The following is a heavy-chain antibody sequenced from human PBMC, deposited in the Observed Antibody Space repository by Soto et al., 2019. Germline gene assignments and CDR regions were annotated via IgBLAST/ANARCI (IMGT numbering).Heavy chain of an antibody. CDR3: ARSYNWNYWWFDP. CDR2: INAGNGNT. J-gene: IGHJ5*02. Sequence: GASVKVSCKASGYTFTSYAMHWVGQAPGQRLEWMGWINAGNGNTKYSQKFQGRVTITRDTSASTAYMELSSLRSEDTAVYYCARSYNWNYWWFDPWGQGTLVTVSS. V-gene: IGHV1-3*01. D-gene: IGHD1-7*01. CDR1: GYTFTSYA.